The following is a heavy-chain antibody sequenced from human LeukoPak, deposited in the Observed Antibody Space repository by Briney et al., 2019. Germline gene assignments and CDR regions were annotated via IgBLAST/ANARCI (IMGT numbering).Heavy chain of an antibody. CDR3: ARVNMVRMPGGY. J-gene: IGHJ4*02. Sequence: ASVKVSCKASGYTFTSYGISWVRQAPGQGLEWMGWISAYNGNTNYAQKLQGRVTMATDTSTSTAYMELRSLRSDDTAVYYCARVNMVRMPGGYWGQGTLVTVSS. V-gene: IGHV1-18*01. CDR2: ISAYNGNT. CDR1: GYTFTSYG. D-gene: IGHD6-13*01.